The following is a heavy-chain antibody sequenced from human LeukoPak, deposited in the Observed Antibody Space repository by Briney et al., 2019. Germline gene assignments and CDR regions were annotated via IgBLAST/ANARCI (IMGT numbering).Heavy chain of an antibody. J-gene: IGHJ4*02. CDR1: GFTLSSYS. Sequence: GGSLRLSCAASGFTLSSYSMNWVRQAPGKGLEWVSSISSSSSYIYYTDSVKGRFTISRDNAKNSLYLQMNSLGAEDTAVYYCASVGSSPVFDYWGQGTLVTVSS. CDR3: ASVGSSPVFDY. CDR2: ISSSSSYI. D-gene: IGHD2-2*01. V-gene: IGHV3-21*01.